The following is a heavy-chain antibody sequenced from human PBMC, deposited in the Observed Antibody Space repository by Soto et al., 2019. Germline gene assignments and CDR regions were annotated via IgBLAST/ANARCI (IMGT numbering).Heavy chain of an antibody. CDR2: IKSQNDGGTT. V-gene: IGHV3-15*05. CDR1: GFTFSNTW. CDR3: TPART. D-gene: IGHD2-8*01. Sequence: EVQLVESGGGLVKPGGSLRLSCAASGFTFSNTWMTWVRQSPGKGLEWVGRIKSQNDGGTTDYAAPVTGRFTNSRDDSKNKLYLQMNSLKSDDSARYYCTPARTWGQGTLVIVSS. J-gene: IGHJ4*02.